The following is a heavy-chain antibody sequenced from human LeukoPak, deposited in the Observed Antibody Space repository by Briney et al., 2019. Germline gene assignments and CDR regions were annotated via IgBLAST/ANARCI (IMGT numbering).Heavy chain of an antibody. CDR2: INPNSGGT. CDR1: GYTFTGYY. Sequence: GASVKVSCKASGYTFTGYYMHWVRQAPGQGLEWMGWINPNSGGTNYAQKFQGRVTMTRDTSISTAYMELSRLRSDDTAVYYCARDLGTNSSGWYGYYWGQGTLVTVSS. CDR3: ARDLGTNSSGWYGYY. D-gene: IGHD6-19*01. V-gene: IGHV1-2*02. J-gene: IGHJ4*02.